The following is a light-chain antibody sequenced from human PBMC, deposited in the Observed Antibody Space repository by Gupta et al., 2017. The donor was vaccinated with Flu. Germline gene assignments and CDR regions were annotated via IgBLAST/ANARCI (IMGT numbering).Light chain of an antibody. CDR1: QTIISY. V-gene: IGKV1-39*01. CDR2: AAS. CDR3: QQSYNTPWT. J-gene: IGKJ1*01. Sequence: DIQMTQSPSSLSASVGDRVTITCRASQTIISYLNWFQQKPGKAPKLLIYAASSLKSGVPSRFSGSGSGTDFTLTISSLQPEDFATYYCQQSYNTPWTFVQGTKVEIK.